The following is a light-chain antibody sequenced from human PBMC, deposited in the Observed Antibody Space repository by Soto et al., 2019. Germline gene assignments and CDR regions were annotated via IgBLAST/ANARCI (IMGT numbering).Light chain of an antibody. CDR1: QSITTY. CDR3: QQIYSAPLT. J-gene: IGKJ4*01. V-gene: IGKV1-39*01. CDR2: AAS. Sequence: DIQMTQSPSSLSASVGDRVTITSRASQSITTYLNWYRQKPGKAPKLLIYAASSLQSGVPSRFSGSGSETEFTLSISSLQPEDFATYFCQQIYSAPLTFGGGTKVDI.